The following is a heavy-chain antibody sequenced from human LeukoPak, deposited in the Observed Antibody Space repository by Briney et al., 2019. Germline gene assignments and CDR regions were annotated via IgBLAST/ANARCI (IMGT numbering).Heavy chain of an antibody. Sequence: SETLSLTCTVPGGSISSGGYYWSWIRQHPGKGLEWIGYIYYSGSTYYNPSLKSRVTISVDTSKNQFSLKLSSVTAADTAVYYCAREWATTVTSRNAFDIWGQGTMVTVSS. CDR1: GGSISSGGYY. V-gene: IGHV4-31*03. D-gene: IGHD4-17*01. CDR3: AREWATTVTSRNAFDI. J-gene: IGHJ3*02. CDR2: IYYSGST.